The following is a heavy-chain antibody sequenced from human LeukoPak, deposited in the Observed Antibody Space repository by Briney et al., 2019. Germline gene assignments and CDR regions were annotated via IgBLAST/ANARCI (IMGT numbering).Heavy chain of an antibody. D-gene: IGHD1-26*01. CDR3: ARNWLVGWELVGY. CDR1: GFTFSSYA. J-gene: IGHJ4*02. CDR2: ISYDGSNK. V-gene: IGHV3-30-3*01. Sequence: SGGSLRLSCAASGFTFSSYAMHWVRQAPGKGLEWVAVISYDGSNKYYADSVKGRFTISRDNSKNTLYQQMNSLRAEDTAVYYCARNWLVGWELVGYWGQGTLVTVSS.